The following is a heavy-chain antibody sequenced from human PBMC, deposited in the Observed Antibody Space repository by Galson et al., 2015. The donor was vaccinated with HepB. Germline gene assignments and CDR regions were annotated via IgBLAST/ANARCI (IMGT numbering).Heavy chain of an antibody. J-gene: IGHJ4*02. CDR1: GFTFSSYS. Sequence: SLRLSCAASGFTFSSYSMNWVRQAPGKGLEWVSFISSNSSYIRYTDSVKGRFTISRDNTKNSLYLQMNSLRAEDTAVYYCARGHSWGPLDYWGQGTLVTVSS. V-gene: IGHV3-21*01. CDR3: ARGHSWGPLDY. CDR2: ISSNSSYI. D-gene: IGHD3-16*01.